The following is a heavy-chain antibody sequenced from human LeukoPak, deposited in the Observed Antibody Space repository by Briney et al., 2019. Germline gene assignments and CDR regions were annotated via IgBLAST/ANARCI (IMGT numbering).Heavy chain of an antibody. CDR2: INHSGST. J-gene: IGHJ6*01. D-gene: IGHD3-9*01. V-gene: IGHV4-34*01. CDR3: ADGVSPRYFDGQYLITG. Sequence: WNRQPPGKGLEWIGEINHSGSTNYNPSLKSRVTISVDTSKNQFSLKLSSVTGADTAVYYCADGVSPRYFDGQYLITGWRQGTTVTVSS.